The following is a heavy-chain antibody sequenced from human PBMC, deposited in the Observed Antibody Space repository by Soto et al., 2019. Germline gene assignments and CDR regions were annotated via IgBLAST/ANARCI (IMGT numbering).Heavy chain of an antibody. CDR1: GASISSGGYY. J-gene: IGHJ6*02. Sequence: SETLSLTCSVSGASISSGGYYWNWIRQHPGKGLEWIGYIYYSGTTYYNPSLKSRVTISVDTSKIQFSLKLSFVTAADTAVYYCAASCVGCGGFNYYGMDVWGQGTTVT. CDR3: AASCVGCGGFNYYGMDV. CDR2: IYYSGTT. V-gene: IGHV4-31*03. D-gene: IGHD2-21*01.